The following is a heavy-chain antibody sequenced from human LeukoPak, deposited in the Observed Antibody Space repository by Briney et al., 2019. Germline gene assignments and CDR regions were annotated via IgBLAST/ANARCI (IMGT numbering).Heavy chain of an antibody. J-gene: IGHJ4*02. CDR1: GGSISSYY. CDR3: ARDSHYYDSSGYYGFDY. Sequence: SETLSLTCTVSGGSISSYYWSWIRQPAGKGLEWIGRIYTSGSTNYNPSLKSRVTMSVDTSKNQFSLKLSSVTAADTAVYYCARDSHYYDSSGYYGFDYWGQGTLVTVPS. CDR2: IYTSGST. V-gene: IGHV4-4*07. D-gene: IGHD3-22*01.